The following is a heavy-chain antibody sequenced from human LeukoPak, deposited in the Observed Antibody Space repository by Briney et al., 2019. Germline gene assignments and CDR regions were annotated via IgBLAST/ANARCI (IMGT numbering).Heavy chain of an antibody. V-gene: IGHV3-7*01. CDR1: GFTFSDYW. Sequence: PGGSLRLSCAASGFTFSDYWMSWVRQAPGKGLEWVANTKQDGSENYYVDSVKGRFTISRDNAKNSLYLQMNSLRAEDTAVYFCAMGGSYYSHDCWGQGTLVTVSS. D-gene: IGHD2-15*01. CDR3: AMGGSYYSHDC. CDR2: TKQDGSEN. J-gene: IGHJ4*02.